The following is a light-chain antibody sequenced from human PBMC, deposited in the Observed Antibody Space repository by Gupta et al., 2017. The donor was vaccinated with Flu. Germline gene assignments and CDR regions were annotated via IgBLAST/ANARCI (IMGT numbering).Light chain of an antibody. CDR1: SSDVGAYNF. CDR3: SSYTTSNTLV. CDR2: EVT. Sequence: QSALTQPASVSASPGQSITISCTGTSSDVGAYNFVSWYQQHPGKAPRLLIYEVTNGPSGLSNRFSGSKSGDTASLTISGLQAEDEAHYDCSSYTTSNTLVFGGGTKVTVL. V-gene: IGLV2-14*01. J-gene: IGLJ3*02.